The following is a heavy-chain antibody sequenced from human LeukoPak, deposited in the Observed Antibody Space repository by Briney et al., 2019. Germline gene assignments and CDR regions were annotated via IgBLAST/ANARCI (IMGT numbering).Heavy chain of an antibody. D-gene: IGHD3-10*01. J-gene: IGHJ4*02. CDR3: AMVRGATFDY. V-gene: IGHV4-59*08. CDR1: GGSIRSYY. CDR2: IYYSGST. Sequence: PSETLSLTCTVSGGSIRSYYWSWIPQPPGKGLEWIGYIYYSGSTNYNPSLKSRVTISVDTSKNQFSLKLSSVTAADTAVYYCAMVRGATFDYWGQGTLVTVSS.